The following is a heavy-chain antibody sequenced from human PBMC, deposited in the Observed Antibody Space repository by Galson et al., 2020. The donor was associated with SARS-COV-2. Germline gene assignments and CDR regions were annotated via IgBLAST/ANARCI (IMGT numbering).Heavy chain of an antibody. CDR2: ISGSGGST. Sequence: GGSLRLYCAASGFTFSSYAMSWVRQAPGKGLERVSAISGSGGSTYYADSVKGRFTISRDNSKNTLYLQMNSLRAEDTAVYYCAKEPYYYDSSGSVDYWGQGTLVTVSS. D-gene: IGHD3-22*01. CDR3: AKEPYYYDSSGSVDY. J-gene: IGHJ4*02. V-gene: IGHV3-23*01. CDR1: GFTFSSYA.